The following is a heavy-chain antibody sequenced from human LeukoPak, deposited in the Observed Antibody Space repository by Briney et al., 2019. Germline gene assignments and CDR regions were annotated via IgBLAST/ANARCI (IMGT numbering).Heavy chain of an antibody. V-gene: IGHV4-34*01. Sequence: SETLSLTCAVYGGSFSGYYWSWVRQPPGKGLEWIGEINHSGSTNYNPSLKSRVTISVDTSKNQFSLKLSSVTAADTAVYYCARTGSSGWGCFDYWGQGTLVTVSS. J-gene: IGHJ4*02. CDR2: INHSGST. D-gene: IGHD6-19*01. CDR3: ARTGSSGWGCFDY. CDR1: GGSFSGYY.